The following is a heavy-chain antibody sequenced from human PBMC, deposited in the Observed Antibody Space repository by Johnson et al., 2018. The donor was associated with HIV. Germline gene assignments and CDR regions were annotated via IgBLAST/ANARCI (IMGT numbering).Heavy chain of an antibody. J-gene: IGHJ3*02. CDR1: GFTFSTYG. CDR2: ISGSGGST. Sequence: VQLVESGGGVVQPGRSLRLSCVASGFTFSTYGMHWVRQAPGKGLEWVSAISGSGGSTYYADSVKGRFTISRDNSKNTPYLQMNSLRAEDTAVYYCAKDQTVVTYDAFVIWGQGTIVTVSS. CDR3: AKDQTVVTYDAFVI. D-gene: IGHD4-23*01. V-gene: IGHV3-23*04.